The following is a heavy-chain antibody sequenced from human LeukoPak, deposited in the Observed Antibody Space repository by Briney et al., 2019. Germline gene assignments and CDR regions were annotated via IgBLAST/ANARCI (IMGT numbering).Heavy chain of an antibody. V-gene: IGHV4-39*01. CDR3: ARLLSPGWFDP. J-gene: IGHJ5*02. CDR1: GGSISSSGSY. D-gene: IGHD2/OR15-2a*01. CDR2: VYYNGNT. Sequence: SETLSLTCTVSGGSISSSGSYWAWIRQPPGKGLDWIANVYYNGNTYYNSSLKSRVTISADTSKNQFSLNLRSVTAADTAVYYCARLLSPGWFDPWGQGTLVTVSS.